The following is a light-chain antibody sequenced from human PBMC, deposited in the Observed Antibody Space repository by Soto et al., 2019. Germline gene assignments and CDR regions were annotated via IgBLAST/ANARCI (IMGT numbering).Light chain of an antibody. CDR1: QSVLFSINQKNY. V-gene: IGKV4-1*01. Sequence: DIVLTQSPDSVAVSLGERATINCKSSQSVLFSINQKNYLAWYHQKPGQPPKLLIYWASIRESGVPTRFSGSGSGTNFTLTISSLQAEDAAVYYCQQYYTTPPTFGLGTKMEVK. CDR2: WAS. J-gene: IGKJ1*01. CDR3: QQYYTTPPT.